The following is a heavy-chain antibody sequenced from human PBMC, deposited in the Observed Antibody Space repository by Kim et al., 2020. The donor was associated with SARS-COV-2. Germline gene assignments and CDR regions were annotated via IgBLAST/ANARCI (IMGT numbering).Heavy chain of an antibody. D-gene: IGHD3-10*01. CDR3: AKSMVRGVMKAYFDY. V-gene: IGHV3-30*04. CDR2: ISYDGSNK. Sequence: GGSLRPSCAASGFTFSSYAMHWVRQAPGKGLEWVAVISYDGSNKYYADSVKGRFTISRDNSKNTLYLQMNSLRAEDTAVYYCAKSMVRGVMKAYFDYWGQGTLVTVSS. J-gene: IGHJ4*02. CDR1: GFTFSSYA.